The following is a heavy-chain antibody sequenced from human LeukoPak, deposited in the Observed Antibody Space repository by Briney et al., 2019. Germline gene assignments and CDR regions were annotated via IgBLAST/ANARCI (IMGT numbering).Heavy chain of an antibody. D-gene: IGHD3-22*01. J-gene: IGHJ4*02. V-gene: IGHV3-74*01. CDR2: IKSDGST. CDR3: ARDDSSGYFFDQ. Sequence: PGGSLRLSCAASGFTFSSYWMHWVRQAPGKGLVWVSRIKSDGSTRYADSVKGRFTISRDNAKNTVSLQMTSLRAEDTAVYYCARDDSSGYFFDQWGQGTLVTVSS. CDR1: GFTFSSYW.